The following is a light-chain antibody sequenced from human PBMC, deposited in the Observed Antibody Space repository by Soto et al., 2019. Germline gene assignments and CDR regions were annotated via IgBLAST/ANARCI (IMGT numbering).Light chain of an antibody. CDR3: QSYDSSLSGVI. CDR1: SSNIGAGYG. CDR2: GDS. J-gene: IGLJ2*01. V-gene: IGLV1-40*01. Sequence: VLTQPPSVSGAPGQRVTISCTGSSSNIGAGYGVHWYIQLPGTAPKLLVYGDSNRPSGVPDRFSGSKSDTSASLAITGLQAEDEADYYCQSYDSSLSGVIFGGGTKVTVL.